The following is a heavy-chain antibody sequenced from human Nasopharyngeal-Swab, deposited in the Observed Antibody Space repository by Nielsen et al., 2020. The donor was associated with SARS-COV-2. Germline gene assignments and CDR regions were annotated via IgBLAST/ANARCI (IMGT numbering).Heavy chain of an antibody. J-gene: IGHJ4*02. V-gene: IGHV4-59*12. CDR1: GDSISRYY. CDR2: FSYSVIT. Sequence: GSLRLSCTVSGDSISRYYWGWIRQPPGKGLEWIGDFSYSVITHYNASLKSRVTISLDTSKNQFSLKLSSVTAADTGVYYCAREVVGGLVDSWGQGTLVTVSS. CDR3: AREVVGGLVDS. D-gene: IGHD1-26*01.